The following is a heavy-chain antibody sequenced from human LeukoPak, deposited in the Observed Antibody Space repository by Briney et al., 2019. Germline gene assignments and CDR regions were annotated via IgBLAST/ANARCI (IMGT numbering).Heavy chain of an antibody. CDR2: IKEDGSEK. Sequence: PGGSLRLSCAASGFTFSSYGMHWVRQAPGKGLEWVANIKEDGSEKNYVDSVKGRFTISRDNAKNSLYLQMNNLRAEDTAVYYCARDDYGELDYWGQGTLVTVSS. CDR1: GFTFSSYG. D-gene: IGHD4-17*01. CDR3: ARDDYGELDY. V-gene: IGHV3-7*01. J-gene: IGHJ4*02.